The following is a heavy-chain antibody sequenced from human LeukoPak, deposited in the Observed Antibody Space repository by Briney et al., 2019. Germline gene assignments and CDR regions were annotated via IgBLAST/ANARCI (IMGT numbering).Heavy chain of an antibody. Sequence: ASVKVSCKASGYTFTGYYMHWVRQAPGQGFEWMGWINPNSGDTNYAQKFQGRVTMTRDTSISTAHMELSRLRSHDTTVYCYARAYPLYCSSTTCLFDYWGQGTLVTVSS. J-gene: IGHJ4*02. D-gene: IGHD2-2*01. V-gene: IGHV1-2*02. CDR1: GYTFTGYY. CDR3: ARAYPLYCSSTTCLFDY. CDR2: INPNSGDT.